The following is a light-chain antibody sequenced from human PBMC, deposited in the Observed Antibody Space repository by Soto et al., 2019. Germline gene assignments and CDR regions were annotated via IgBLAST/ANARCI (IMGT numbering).Light chain of an antibody. CDR1: QYVSSN. CDR2: RTS. J-gene: IGKJ5*01. CDR3: QQYNNWPPVT. Sequence: EVVMTQSPATLSVSPGQRVTLSCRANQYVSSNLAWYQQKPGQAPRLLIYRTSTRATGIPSRFSGSGSGTDFTLTISSLESEDFAVYYCQQYNNWPPVTFGQGTRLEMK. V-gene: IGKV3-15*01.